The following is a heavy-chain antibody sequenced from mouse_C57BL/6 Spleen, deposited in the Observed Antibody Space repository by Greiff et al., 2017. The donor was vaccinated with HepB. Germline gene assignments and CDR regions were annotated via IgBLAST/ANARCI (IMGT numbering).Heavy chain of an antibody. J-gene: IGHJ3*01. CDR2: YPGSGNTY. CDR1: YTFTDYYM. Sequence: VQLQQSGPELVKPGASVKMSCKASGYTFTDYYMHWVKQKPGKGLEWIGEIYPGSGNTYYNEKFKGKATLTADTSSSTAYMQLSSLTSEDSAVYFCARGFPHYGSSWACWGQGTLVTVSA. D-gene: IGHD1-1*01. V-gene: IGHV1-83*01. CDR3: RGFPHYGSSWAC.